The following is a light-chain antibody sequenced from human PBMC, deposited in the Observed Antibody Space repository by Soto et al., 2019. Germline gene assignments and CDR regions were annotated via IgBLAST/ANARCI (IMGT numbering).Light chain of an antibody. V-gene: IGKV3-20*01. J-gene: IGKJ4*01. Sequence: EIVLTQSPCTLSFSPWERSTLSCMAIQSVSSSYLAWYQQKLGQAPRLLIYGASSRATGIPDRFSGSGSGTDFTLTISRLEPEDFAVYYCQQYGSSPLLTFGGGTKVDIK. CDR1: QSVSSSY. CDR3: QQYGSSPLLT. CDR2: GAS.